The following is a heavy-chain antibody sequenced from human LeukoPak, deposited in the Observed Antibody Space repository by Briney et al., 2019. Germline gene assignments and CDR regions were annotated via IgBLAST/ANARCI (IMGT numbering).Heavy chain of an antibody. CDR2: ISYDGSNK. J-gene: IGHJ4*02. D-gene: IGHD3-22*01. Sequence: GGSLRFSCAASGFTFSSYGMHWVRQAPGKGLEWVAVISYDGSNKYYADSVKGRFTISRDNSKNTLYLQMNSLRAEDTAVYYCAKGPPPLSHYYDSPHATIDYWGQGTLVTVSS. CDR1: GFTFSSYG. CDR3: AKGPPPLSHYYDSPHATIDY. V-gene: IGHV3-30*18.